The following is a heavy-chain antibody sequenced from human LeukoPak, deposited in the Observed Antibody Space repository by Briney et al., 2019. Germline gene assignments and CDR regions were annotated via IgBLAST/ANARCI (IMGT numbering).Heavy chain of an antibody. Sequence: GRSLRLSCAASGFTFSSYGMHWVRQAPGKGLEWVSAISGSGGSTYYADSVKGRFTISRDNSKNTLYLQMNSLRAEDTAVYYCAKVHDYGVPDYWGQGTLVTVSS. J-gene: IGHJ4*02. CDR1: GFTFSSYG. V-gene: IGHV3-23*01. D-gene: IGHD4-17*01. CDR2: ISGSGGST. CDR3: AKVHDYGVPDY.